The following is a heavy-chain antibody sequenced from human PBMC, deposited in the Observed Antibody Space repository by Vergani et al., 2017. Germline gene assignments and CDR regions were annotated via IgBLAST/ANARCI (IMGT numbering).Heavy chain of an antibody. Sequence: EVQLLESGGGLVQPGGSLRLSCAASGFTLSSYAMSWVRQAPGKGLEWVSAISGSGGSTYYAGSVKGRFTISRDSSKNTLYLQMNSLSAGDTAVYYCAKANPRNSGYDYLYYYHAMDVWGQGTTVTVSS. CDR2: ISGSGGST. J-gene: IGHJ6*02. CDR3: AKANPRNSGYDYLYYYHAMDV. CDR1: GFTLSSYA. V-gene: IGHV3-23*01. D-gene: IGHD5-12*01.